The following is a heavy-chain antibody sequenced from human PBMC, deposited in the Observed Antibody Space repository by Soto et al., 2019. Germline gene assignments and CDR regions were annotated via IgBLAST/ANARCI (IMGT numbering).Heavy chain of an antibody. D-gene: IGHD5-18*01. CDR1: GGTFSSYA. V-gene: IGHV1-69*01. Sequence: QVQLVQSGAEVKKPGSSVKVSCKASGGTFSSYAISWVRQAPGQGLEWMGGIIPIFGTANYAQKFQGRVTITADESTSTANMELSSLRSEDTAVYYCARDRGYSYGWARKEFDYWGQGTLVTVSS. CDR2: IIPIFGTA. J-gene: IGHJ4*02. CDR3: ARDRGYSYGWARKEFDY.